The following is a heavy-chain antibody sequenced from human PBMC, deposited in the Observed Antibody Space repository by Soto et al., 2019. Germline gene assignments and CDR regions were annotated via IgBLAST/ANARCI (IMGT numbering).Heavy chain of an antibody. J-gene: IGHJ3*02. Sequence: ASVKVSCKASGGTFSSYAISWVRQAPGQGLEWMGGIIPIFGTANYAQKFQGRVTITADESTSTAYMELSSLRSEDTAVYYCASGEFGITMIVVVRGEPRTIKRWAFAIWGQGTMVTVSS. V-gene: IGHV1-69*13. CDR3: ASGEFGITMIVVVRGEPRTIKRWAFAI. CDR2: IIPIFGTA. D-gene: IGHD3-22*01. CDR1: GGTFSSYA.